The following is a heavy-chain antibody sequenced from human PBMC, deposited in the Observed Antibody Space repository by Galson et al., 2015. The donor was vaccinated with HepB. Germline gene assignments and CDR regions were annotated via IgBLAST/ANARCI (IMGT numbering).Heavy chain of an antibody. CDR2: MNPNSGNT. CDR3: ARGSRRITIFGVGRGGYYGMDV. D-gene: IGHD3-3*01. J-gene: IGHJ6*02. V-gene: IGHV1-8*01. CDR1: GYTFTSYD. Sequence: QSGAEVKKPGESLKISCKGSGYTFTSYDINWVRQATGQGLEWMGWMNPNSGNTGYAQKFQGRVTMTRNTSISTAYMELSSLRSEDTAVYYCARGSRRITIFGVGRGGYYGMDVWGQGTTVTVSS.